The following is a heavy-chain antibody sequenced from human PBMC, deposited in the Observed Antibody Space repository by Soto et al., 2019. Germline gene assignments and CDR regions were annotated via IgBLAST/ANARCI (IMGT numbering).Heavy chain of an antibody. Sequence: GGSLRLSCAASGFTFSSYAMSWVRQAPGKGLEWVSAISGSGGSTYYADSVKGRFTISRDNSKNTLYLQMNSLRAEDTAVYYCAKGNGGRWLVGDYFDYWGQGTLVTVSS. V-gene: IGHV3-23*01. CDR2: ISGSGGST. J-gene: IGHJ4*02. CDR3: AKGNGGRWLVGDYFDY. D-gene: IGHD6-19*01. CDR1: GFTFSSYA.